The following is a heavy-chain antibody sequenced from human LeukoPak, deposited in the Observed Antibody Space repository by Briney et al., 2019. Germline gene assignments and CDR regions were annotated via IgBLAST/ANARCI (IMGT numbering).Heavy chain of an antibody. CDR3: ATYDFWNSHPHVY. Sequence: PSETLSLTCSVSGASISTTNYYWGWIRQPLGRGLEWVGSIYSSGTTYYNPSLKNRVSTSVDTSKNQFSLKLRSGTAADTAIYYCATYDFWNSHPHVYWGQGTLVTVSS. J-gene: IGHJ4*02. D-gene: IGHD3-3*01. CDR2: IYSSGTT. V-gene: IGHV4-39*01. CDR1: GASISTTNYY.